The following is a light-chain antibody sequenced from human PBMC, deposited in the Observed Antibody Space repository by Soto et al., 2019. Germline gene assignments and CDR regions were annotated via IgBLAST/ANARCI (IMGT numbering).Light chain of an antibody. Sequence: SALTQPASVSGSPGQSITISCTGTSSDVGVYNYVSWYQQHPGKAPKLMIYEVRNRPSGVSNRFSGSKSGNTASLTISGLQAEDEADYYCSSYTTSSTGVFGGGTKLTVL. J-gene: IGLJ3*02. CDR1: SSDVGVYNY. CDR2: EVR. V-gene: IGLV2-14*03. CDR3: SSYTTSSTGV.